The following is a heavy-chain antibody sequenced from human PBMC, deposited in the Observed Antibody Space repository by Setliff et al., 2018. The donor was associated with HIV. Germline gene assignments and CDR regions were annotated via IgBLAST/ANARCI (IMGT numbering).Heavy chain of an antibody. Sequence: GGSLRLSCVASGFNFNDYSMHWVRQTPGKGLEWLSYIKTDGGTTYDAASVKGRFTISRDDSKSIAYLQMSSLKTEDTAVYYCTRDLTLWFGELYYYYGMDVWGQGTTVTVSS. D-gene: IGHD3-10*01. CDR2: IKTDGGTT. CDR3: TRDLTLWFGELYYYYGMDV. CDR1: GFNFNDYS. J-gene: IGHJ6*02. V-gene: IGHV3-49*04.